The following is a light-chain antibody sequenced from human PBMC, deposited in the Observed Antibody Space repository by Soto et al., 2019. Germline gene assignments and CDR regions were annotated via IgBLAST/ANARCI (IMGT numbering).Light chain of an antibody. V-gene: IGKV1-33*01. Sequence: DIQMTQSPSSLSPSVGDRVTITCQASQDISSCLNWYQQKPGKAPNLLIYAASKLETGVPSRFRGSGSGTDFTLTISSLQAEDIATYYCQQCDPLPLTFGGGTKGQIK. CDR1: QDISSC. CDR3: QQCDPLPLT. J-gene: IGKJ4*01. CDR2: AAS.